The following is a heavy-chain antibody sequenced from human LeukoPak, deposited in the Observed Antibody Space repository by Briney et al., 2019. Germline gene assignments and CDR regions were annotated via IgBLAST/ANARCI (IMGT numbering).Heavy chain of an antibody. D-gene: IGHD5-24*01. J-gene: IGHJ4*02. CDR3: ARERDGYNSFDY. V-gene: IGHV3-21*01. CDR1: GFTFSSYA. Sequence: GGSLRLSCAASGFTFSSYAMSWVRQAPGKGLEWVSSISSSSSYIYYADSVKGRFTISRDNAKNSLYLQMNSLRAEDTAVYYCARERDGYNSFDYWGQGTLVTVSS. CDR2: ISSSSSYI.